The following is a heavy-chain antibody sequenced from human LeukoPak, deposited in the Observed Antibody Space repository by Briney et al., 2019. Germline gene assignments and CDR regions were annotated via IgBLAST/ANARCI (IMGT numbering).Heavy chain of an antibody. CDR1: GFTFSNAW. CDR2: IRSKAYGGTT. D-gene: IGHD3-22*01. J-gene: IGHJ4*02. V-gene: IGHV3-49*04. CDR3: TRSPYDSSGRGGYYFDY. Sequence: GGSLRLSCAASGFTFSNAWMSWVRQAPGKGLEWVGFIRSKAYGGTTEYAASVKGRFTISRDDSKSIAYLQMNSLKTEDTAVYYCTRSPYDSSGRGGYYFDYWGQGTLVTVSS.